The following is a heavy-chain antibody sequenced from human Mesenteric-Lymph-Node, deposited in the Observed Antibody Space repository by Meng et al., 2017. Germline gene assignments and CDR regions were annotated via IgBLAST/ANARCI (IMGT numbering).Heavy chain of an antibody. CDR1: GGSFSGYY. V-gene: IGHV3-11*01. CDR2: VSTSSKII. Sequence: LSLTCAVYGGSFSGYYWSWIRQPPGKGLEWVAYVSTSSKIIFYADSVKGRFIVSRDNAKNSLFLQMNDLRADDTAVYYCARPRDYWGQGTLVTVSS. CDR3: ARPRDY. J-gene: IGHJ4*02.